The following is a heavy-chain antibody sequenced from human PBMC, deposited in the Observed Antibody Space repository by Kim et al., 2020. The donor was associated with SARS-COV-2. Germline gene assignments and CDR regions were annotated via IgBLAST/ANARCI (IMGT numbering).Heavy chain of an antibody. CDR1: GFTFSSYW. V-gene: IGHV3-74*01. Sequence: GGSLRLSCAASGFTFSSYWMHWVRQAPGKGLVWVSRINSDGSSTSYADSVKGRFTISRDNAKNTLYLQMNSLRAEDTAVYYYARGWVTYYCGSGGDGAGGFDYWGQGTLVTVSS. J-gene: IGHJ4*02. D-gene: IGHD3-10*01. CDR3: ARGWVTYYCGSGGDGAGGFDY. CDR2: INSDGSST.